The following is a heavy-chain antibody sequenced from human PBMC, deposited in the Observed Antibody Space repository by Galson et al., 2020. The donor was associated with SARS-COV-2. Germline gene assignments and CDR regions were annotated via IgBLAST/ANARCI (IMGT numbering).Heavy chain of an antibody. CDR3: AAGPVAGTGE. D-gene: IGHD6-19*01. CDR1: GGSISGTDHY. V-gene: IGHV4-61*02. J-gene: IGHJ4*02. CDR2: IHSSGFT. Sequence: SETLSLTCAVSGGSISGTDHYWSWLRQPAGKGLEWIGRIHSSGFTYYNPSLKSRVAISVDTSKNQFSLKVTSVTAADTAVYFCAAGPVAGTGEWGQGTLVTVSS.